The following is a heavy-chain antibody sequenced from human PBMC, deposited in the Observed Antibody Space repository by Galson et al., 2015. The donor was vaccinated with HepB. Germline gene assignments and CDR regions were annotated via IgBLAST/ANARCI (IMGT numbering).Heavy chain of an antibody. J-gene: IGHJ4*02. Sequence: SVKVSCKASGGTFSSYAISWVRQAPGQGLEWMGGIIPIFGTANYAQKFQGRVTITADESTSTAYMELSSLRSEDTAVYYCASLITMVQGVPYYFDYWGQGTLVTVSS. D-gene: IGHD3-10*01. CDR1: GGTFSSYA. CDR2: IIPIFGTA. V-gene: IGHV1-69*13. CDR3: ASLITMVQGVPYYFDY.